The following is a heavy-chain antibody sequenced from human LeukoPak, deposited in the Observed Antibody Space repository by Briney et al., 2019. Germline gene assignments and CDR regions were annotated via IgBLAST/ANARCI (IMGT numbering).Heavy chain of an antibody. CDR2: IYTSGST. D-gene: IGHD5-18*01. CDR3: ARDLNNGYGYYFDY. J-gene: IGHJ4*02. CDR1: GGSISSYY. V-gene: IGHV4-4*07. Sequence: SETLSLTCTVPGGSISSYYWSWIRQPAGKGLEWIGRIYTSGSTNYNPSLKSRVTMSVDTSKNQFSLKLSSVTAADTAVYYCARDLNNGYGYYFDYWGQGTLVTVSS.